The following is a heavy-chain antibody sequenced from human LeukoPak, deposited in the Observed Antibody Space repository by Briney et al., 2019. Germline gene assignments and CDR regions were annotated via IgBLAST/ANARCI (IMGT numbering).Heavy chain of an antibody. CDR3: ARQLGYCSDGSCYFDY. J-gene: IGHJ4*02. CDR1: GFTFSNYA. CDR2: ISSSGGST. Sequence: GGSLRLSCAASGFTFSNYAMSWVRRAPGRGLEWVSAISSSGGSTYYAGSVKGRFTISRDNSKNTLHLQMNGLRAEDTAVYHCARQLGYCSDGSCYFDYWGQGTLVTVSS. D-gene: IGHD2-15*01. V-gene: IGHV3-23*01.